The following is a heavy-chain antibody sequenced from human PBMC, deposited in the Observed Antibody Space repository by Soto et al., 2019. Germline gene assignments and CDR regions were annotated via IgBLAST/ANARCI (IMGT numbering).Heavy chain of an antibody. CDR1: GYSFTSYW. CDR2: IDPSHSYT. CDR3: ARLEYYDSSGYSRVRWFDP. D-gene: IGHD3-22*01. V-gene: IGHV5-10-1*01. Sequence: GESLKISCKGSGYSFTSYWISWVRQIPGKGLEWMGRIDPSHSYTNYSPSFQGHVTISADKSISTAYLQWSSLKASDTAMYYCARLEYYDSSGYSRVRWFDPWGQGTLVTVSS. J-gene: IGHJ5*02.